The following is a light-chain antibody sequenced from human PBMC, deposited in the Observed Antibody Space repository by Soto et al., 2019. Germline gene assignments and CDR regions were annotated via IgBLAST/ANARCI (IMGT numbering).Light chain of an antibody. V-gene: IGLV2-14*01. CDR3: SSFTISNTWV. J-gene: IGLJ3*02. CDR2: EVS. Sequence: QAVVPQPASVSGSPGQSITISCTGTSSDVGGFNYVSWYQQYPGEAPKLLIYEVSNRPSGVSSRFSGSKSGNTASLTISGLQADDEGDYYCSSFTISNTWVFGGGTKVTVL. CDR1: SSDVGGFNY.